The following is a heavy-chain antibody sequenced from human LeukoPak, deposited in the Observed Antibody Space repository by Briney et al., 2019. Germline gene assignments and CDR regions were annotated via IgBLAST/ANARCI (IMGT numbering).Heavy chain of an antibody. CDR2: ISGSGGST. J-gene: IGHJ4*02. CDR1: GFTFSSYW. Sequence: PGGSLRLSCAASGFTFSSYWMHWVRQAPGKGLVWVSAISGSGGSTYYADSVKGRFTISRDNSKNTLYLQMNSLRAEDTAVYYCAKMYGGYVRDYFDYWGQGTLVTVSS. CDR3: AKMYGGYVRDYFDY. V-gene: IGHV3-23*01. D-gene: IGHD5-12*01.